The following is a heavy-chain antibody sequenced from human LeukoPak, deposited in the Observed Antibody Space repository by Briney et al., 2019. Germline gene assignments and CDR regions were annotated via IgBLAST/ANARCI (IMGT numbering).Heavy chain of an antibody. CDR3: ATTEYYYDSSGYELAY. Sequence: GGSLRLSCAASGFTVSNNYMSWVRQAPGKGLEWVSVLYSGGSTYYADSVKGRFTISRDNSKNTLYLQMNSLRAEDTAVYYCATTEYYYDSSGYELAYWGQGTLVTVSS. CDR2: LYSGGST. D-gene: IGHD3-22*01. V-gene: IGHV3-66*01. J-gene: IGHJ4*02. CDR1: GFTVSNNY.